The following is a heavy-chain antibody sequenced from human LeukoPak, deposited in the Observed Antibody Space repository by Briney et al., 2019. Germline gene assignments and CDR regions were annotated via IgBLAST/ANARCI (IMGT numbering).Heavy chain of an antibody. CDR3: ARPRGCGSSRCNNFDS. CDR2: MKEYGSEI. J-gene: IGHJ4*02. D-gene: IGHD2-2*01. Sequence: PGGSLRLSCAASGFTFRTFSMSWVRQAPAKGLEWVAKMKEYGSEIFYMDSVKGRFTISRDNAKNLLYLQMNSLRAEDTAVYYCARPRGCGSSRCNNFDSWGQGTLVTVSS. V-gene: IGHV3-7*01. CDR1: GFTFRTFS.